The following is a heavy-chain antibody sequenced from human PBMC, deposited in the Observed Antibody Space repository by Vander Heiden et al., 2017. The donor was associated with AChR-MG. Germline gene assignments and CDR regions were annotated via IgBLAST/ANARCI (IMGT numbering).Heavy chain of an antibody. V-gene: IGHV2-5*02. CDR1: GFSLSPSGVG. Sequence: QITLKESRPTLAKPTQTPTLPCPSSGFSLSPSGVGVGWIRQPPGKALEWLALIYWDDDKRYSPSLKGRLTITKDTSKIQVVLTMTNMDPVDTATYYCAHSRITISSPVRYYMDVWGKGTTVTVSS. D-gene: IGHD3-3*01. J-gene: IGHJ6*03. CDR3: AHSRITISSPVRYYMDV. CDR2: IYWDDDK.